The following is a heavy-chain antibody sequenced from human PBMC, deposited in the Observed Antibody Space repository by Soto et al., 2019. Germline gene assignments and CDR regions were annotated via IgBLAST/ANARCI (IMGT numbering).Heavy chain of an antibody. D-gene: IGHD3-22*01. CDR1: GYSFTSYW. Sequence: EVQLVQSGAEVKKPGESLRISCKGSGYSFTSYWISWVRQMPGKGLEWMGRIDPSDSYTNYSPSFQGHVTISADKSISTAYLQWSSLKASDTAMYYCASQPTYYYDISGYYLLDYWGQGTLVTVSS. V-gene: IGHV5-10-1*03. J-gene: IGHJ4*02. CDR2: IDPSDSYT. CDR3: ASQPTYYYDISGYYLLDY.